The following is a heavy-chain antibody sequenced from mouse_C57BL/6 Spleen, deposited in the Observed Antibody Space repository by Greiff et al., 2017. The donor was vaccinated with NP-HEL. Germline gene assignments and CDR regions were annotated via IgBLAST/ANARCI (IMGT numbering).Heavy chain of an antibody. V-gene: IGHV5-17*01. CDR2: ISSGSSTI. CDR3: ARRDGTLFAY. D-gene: IGHD1-1*01. Sequence: EVHLVESGGGLVKPGGSLKLSCAASGFTFSDYGMHWVRQAPEKGLEWVAYISSGSSTIYYADTVKGRFTISRDNAKNTLFLQMTSLRSEDTAMYYCARRDGTLFAYWGQGTLVTVSA. J-gene: IGHJ3*01. CDR1: GFTFSDYG.